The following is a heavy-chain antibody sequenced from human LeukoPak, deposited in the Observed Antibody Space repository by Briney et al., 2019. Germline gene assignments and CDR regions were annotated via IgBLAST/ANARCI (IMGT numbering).Heavy chain of an antibody. D-gene: IGHD4-11*01. Sequence: GGSLRLSCAASGFTFSSYAMSWVRQAPGKGLEWVSSISGSGGSTYYADSVKSRFTISRDNSKNTLHLQMTRLRVEDTAVYYCAKDYYSNYYYGMDVWGQGTTVTVSS. J-gene: IGHJ6*02. CDR3: AKDYYSNYYYGMDV. CDR2: ISGSGGST. V-gene: IGHV3-23*01. CDR1: GFTFSSYA.